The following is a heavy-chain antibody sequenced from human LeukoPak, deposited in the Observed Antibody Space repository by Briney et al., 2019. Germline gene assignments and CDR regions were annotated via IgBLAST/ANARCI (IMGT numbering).Heavy chain of an antibody. J-gene: IGHJ6*03. CDR1: GGSISSYY. D-gene: IGHD6-19*01. Sequence: SETLSLTCTVSGGSISSYYWSWIRQPPGKGLEWIGYIYYSGSTNYNPSLKSRVTISVDTSKNQFSLKLSSVTAADTAVYYCARDEIAVADSRYMDVWGEGTTVTVSS. CDR2: IYYSGST. V-gene: IGHV4-59*01. CDR3: ARDEIAVADSRYMDV.